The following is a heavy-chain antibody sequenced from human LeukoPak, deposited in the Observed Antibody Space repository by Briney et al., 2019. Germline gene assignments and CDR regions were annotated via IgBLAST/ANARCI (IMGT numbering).Heavy chain of an antibody. CDR1: GFTFSSYA. J-gene: IGHJ5*02. D-gene: IGHD1-26*01. CDR2: ISGSGGST. Sequence: GGSLRLSCAASGFTFSSYAMSWVRQAPGKGLEWVSAISGSGGSTYYADSVKGRFTISRDNSKNTLYLQMNSLRAEDTAVYHCARSIVGATPFDPWGQGTLVTVSS. V-gene: IGHV3-23*01. CDR3: ARSIVGATPFDP.